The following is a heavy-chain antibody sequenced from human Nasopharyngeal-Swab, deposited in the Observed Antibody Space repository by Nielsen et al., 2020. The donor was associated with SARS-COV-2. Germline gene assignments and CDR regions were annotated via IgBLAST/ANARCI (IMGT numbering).Heavy chain of an antibody. CDR3: ARDGDYGDYADFDY. J-gene: IGHJ4*02. V-gene: IGHV3-21*01. CDR2: ISSSSAYI. D-gene: IGHD4-17*01. CDR1: GFTFSGYS. Sequence: GESLKISCAASGFTFSGYSMNWVRQAPGKGLEWVSSISSSSAYIYYAGSVKGRFTVSRDNAKYSPYLQMNSLRAEDTAVYYCARDGDYGDYADFDYWGQGTLVAVSS.